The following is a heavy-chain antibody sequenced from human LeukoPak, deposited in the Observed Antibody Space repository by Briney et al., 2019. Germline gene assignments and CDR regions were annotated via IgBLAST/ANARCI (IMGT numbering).Heavy chain of an antibody. V-gene: IGHV1-8*02. Sequence: ASVKVSCKASGGTFSSYAISWVRQAPGQGLEWMGIINPSGGSTNYAQKFQGRVTMTRNTSISTAYMELSSLRSEDTAVYYCAGGSRGVVGATAWGQGTLVTVSS. CDR2: INPSGGST. CDR1: GGTFSSYA. D-gene: IGHD1-26*01. CDR3: AGGSRGVVGATA. J-gene: IGHJ4*02.